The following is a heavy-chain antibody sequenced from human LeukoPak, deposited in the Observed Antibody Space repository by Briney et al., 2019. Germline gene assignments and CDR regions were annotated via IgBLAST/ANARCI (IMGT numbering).Heavy chain of an antibody. D-gene: IGHD1-1*01. CDR2: IYYSGST. Sequence: PSETLSLTCFVAGTSTSTTTYYWAWIRQPPGKGLEWIGSIYYSGSTYYNPSLKSRVTISVDTSKNQFSLKLSSVTAADTAVYYCARVVTTRRGYFDYWGQGTLVTVSS. CDR3: ARVVTTRRGYFDY. J-gene: IGHJ4*02. V-gene: IGHV4-39*07. CDR1: GTSTSTTTYY.